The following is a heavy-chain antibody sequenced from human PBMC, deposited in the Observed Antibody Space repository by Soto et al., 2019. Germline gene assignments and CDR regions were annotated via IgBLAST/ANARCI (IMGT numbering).Heavy chain of an antibody. CDR2: ISYDGSNK. CDR3: AKDLMVRGVIVAYNWFDP. D-gene: IGHD3-10*01. J-gene: IGHJ5*02. Sequence: GGSLRLSCAASGFTFSSYGMHWVRQAPGKGLEWVAVISYDGSNKYYADSVKGRFTISRDNSKNTLYLQMNSLRAEDTAVYYCAKDLMVRGVIVAYNWFDPWGQGTLVTV. CDR1: GFTFSSYG. V-gene: IGHV3-30*18.